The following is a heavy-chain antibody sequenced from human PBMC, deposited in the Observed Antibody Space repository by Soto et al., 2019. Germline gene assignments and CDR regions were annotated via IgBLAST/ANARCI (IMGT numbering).Heavy chain of an antibody. CDR1: GDSINSGNW. CDR2: VYHSGTT. Sequence: VQLQESGPGLVNPSGTLSLTCGVSGDSINSGNWWSWVRQPPGKGLEWIGEVYHSGTTNYNPSLKSRVTISIDVSSHQFTLKVTSVIAADTAVYFCASNYGSGSFFSSWGQGTLVTVSS. J-gene: IGHJ5*02. V-gene: IGHV4-4*02. D-gene: IGHD3-10*01. CDR3: ASNYGSGSFFSS.